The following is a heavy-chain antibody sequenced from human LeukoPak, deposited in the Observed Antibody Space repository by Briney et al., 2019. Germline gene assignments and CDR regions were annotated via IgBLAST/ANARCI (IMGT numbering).Heavy chain of an antibody. V-gene: IGHV3-7*01. CDR3: ARDKRAATHYYYYMDV. CDR2: IKQDGSEK. D-gene: IGHD6-25*01. Sequence: GGSLRLSCAASGFTFSSYWMSRVRQAPGKGLEWVANIKQDGSEKYYVDSVKGRFTISRDNAKNSLYLQMNSLRAEDTAVYYCARDKRAATHYYYYMDVWGKGTTVTVSS. CDR1: GFTFSSYW. J-gene: IGHJ6*03.